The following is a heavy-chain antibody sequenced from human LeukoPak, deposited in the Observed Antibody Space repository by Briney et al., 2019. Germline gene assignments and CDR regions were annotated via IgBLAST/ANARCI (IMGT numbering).Heavy chain of an antibody. J-gene: IGHJ3*02. CDR3: ARGGRLDAFDI. CDR2: ISSSGSIR. D-gene: IGHD2-15*01. CDR1: GFSFSDYS. V-gene: IGHV3-48*01. Sequence: GGSLRLSCAASGFSFSDYSMNWVRQFPGKGLEWVSYISSSGSIRYYADSVKGRFTISRDNAKNSLFLQMNSLRAEDTAVYYCARGGRLDAFDIWGQGTMVTVSS.